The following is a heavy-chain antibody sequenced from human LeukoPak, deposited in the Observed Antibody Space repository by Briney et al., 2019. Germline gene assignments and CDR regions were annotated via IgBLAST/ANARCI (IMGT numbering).Heavy chain of an antibody. V-gene: IGHV4-38-2*02. J-gene: IGHJ4*02. CDR1: GYSISSGYY. CDR3: ARGDYDFWSGYYRPPGYFDY. Sequence: PSETLSLTCTVSGYSISSGYYWGWIRQPPGKGLEWIGSIYHSGSTYYNPSLKSRVTISVDTSKNQFSLKLSSVTAADTAVYYCARGDYDFWSGYYRPPGYFDYWGQGTLVTVSS. CDR2: IYHSGST. D-gene: IGHD3-3*01.